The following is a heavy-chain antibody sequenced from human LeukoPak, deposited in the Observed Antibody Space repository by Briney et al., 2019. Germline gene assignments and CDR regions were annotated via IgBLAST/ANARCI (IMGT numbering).Heavy chain of an antibody. D-gene: IGHD2-15*01. J-gene: IGHJ4*02. CDR1: GFTFSSYW. CDR3: ARDGGLCSGGSCYDY. Sequence: GGSLRLSCAASGFTFSSYWMSWVRQAQGKGLEWVANTKQDGSEKYYVDSVKGRFTISRDNAKNSLYLQVNSLRGEDRGVYYCARDGGLCSGGSCYDYWGQGTLVTVSS. V-gene: IGHV3-7*01. CDR2: TKQDGSEK.